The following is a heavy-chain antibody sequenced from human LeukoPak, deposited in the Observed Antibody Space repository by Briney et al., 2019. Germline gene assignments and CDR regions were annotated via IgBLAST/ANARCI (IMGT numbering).Heavy chain of an antibody. D-gene: IGHD6-13*01. J-gene: IGHJ4*02. CDR2: ISGSGGST. CDR3: AKDKAVAGNLRYFDY. V-gene: IGHV3-23*01. Sequence: PGGSLRLSCAASGFTFSSYAMSWVRQAPGKGLEWVSAISGSGGSTYYADSVKGRFTISRDNSKNTLYLQMNSLRAEDTAVYYCAKDKAVAGNLRYFDYWGQGTLVTVSS. CDR1: GFTFSSYA.